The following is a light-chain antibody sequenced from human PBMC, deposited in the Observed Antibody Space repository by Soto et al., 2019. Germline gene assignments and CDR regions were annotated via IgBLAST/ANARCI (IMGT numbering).Light chain of an antibody. CDR1: QSMSSW. Sequence: IEMPQSPSNPGASVGDGVTLTCRASQSMSSWLAWYQQKTGKAPKLLIYKASTLTSGVPSRFRGRGSGTESTLTISSLQPDDVSTDYCQHSNSYSEAFGQGTKVDIK. V-gene: IGKV1-5*03. J-gene: IGKJ1*01. CDR2: KAS. CDR3: QHSNSYSEA.